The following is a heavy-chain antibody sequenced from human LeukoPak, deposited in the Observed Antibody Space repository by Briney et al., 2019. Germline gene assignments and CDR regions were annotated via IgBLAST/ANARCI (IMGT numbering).Heavy chain of an antibody. J-gene: IGHJ4*02. CDR1: GYTFTTYY. CDR3: ARNVDSGLDY. Sequence: ASVKVSCKASGYTFTTYYVHWVRQAPGQGLEWMRFINPDGGSTSYAQNFQGRVTMTRVTSTSTLYTELSSLRSEDKAVYYCARNVDSGLDYWGQGTLVTVSS. D-gene: IGHD3-10*01. CDR2: INPDGGST. V-gene: IGHV1-46*03.